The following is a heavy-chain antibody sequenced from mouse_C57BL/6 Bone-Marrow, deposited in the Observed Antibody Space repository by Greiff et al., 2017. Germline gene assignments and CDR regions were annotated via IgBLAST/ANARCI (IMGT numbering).Heavy chain of an antibody. D-gene: IGHD4-1*01. Sequence: VQLQESGAELVRPGASVKLSCTASGFNIKDDYMHWVKQRPEKGLEWIGWIDPENGDTEYASKFQGKATITADTSSNTAYLQLSSLTSEDTAVYYCTTNCALNFDYWGQGTTLTVSS. V-gene: IGHV14-4*01. J-gene: IGHJ2*01. CDR2: IDPENGDT. CDR3: TTNCALNFDY. CDR1: GFNIKDDY.